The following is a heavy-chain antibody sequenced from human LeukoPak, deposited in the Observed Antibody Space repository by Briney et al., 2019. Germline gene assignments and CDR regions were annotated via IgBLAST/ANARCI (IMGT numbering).Heavy chain of an antibody. J-gene: IGHJ3*02. CDR3: ATGYGSGRGAFDI. CDR1: GYIFTAYW. V-gene: IGHV5-51*01. Sequence: GESLKISCKGSGYIFTAYWIGWVRQMPGKGLEWMGIIHPADSDTRYSPSFQGQVTISADKSTSTAYLQWSSLKASDTAMYYCATGYGSGRGAFDIWGQGTMVTVSS. CDR2: IHPADSDT. D-gene: IGHD6-19*01.